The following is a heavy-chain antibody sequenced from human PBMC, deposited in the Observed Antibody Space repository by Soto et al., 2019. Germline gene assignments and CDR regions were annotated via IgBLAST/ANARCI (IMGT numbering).Heavy chain of an antibody. J-gene: IGHJ5*02. Sequence: QVQLVQSGAEVKKPGASVKVSCKASGYTFTSYDINWVRQAPGQGLEWMGWMNPNSGVTGYVQNFQGRVAMTRKSSISKAYMELSSLRADDTAVYYCARGASGAYGWLNTWGQGTLVTVSS. CDR2: MNPNSGVT. D-gene: IGHD1-26*01. V-gene: IGHV1-8*01. CDR3: ARGASGAYGWLNT. CDR1: GYTFTSYD.